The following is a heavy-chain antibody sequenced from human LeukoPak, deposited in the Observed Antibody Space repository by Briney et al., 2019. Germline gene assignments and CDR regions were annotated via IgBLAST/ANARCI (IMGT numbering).Heavy chain of an antibody. V-gene: IGHV4-61*02. D-gene: IGHD3/OR15-3a*01. CDR3: ARDWVRTGDNWFDP. J-gene: IGHJ5*02. Sequence: SQTLSLTCTVSGGSISSGSYYWSWIRQPAGKGLEWIGRIYTSGSTNYNPSPKSRVTISVDTSKNQFSLKLSSVTAADTAVYYCARDWVRTGDNWFDPWGQGTLVTVSS. CDR1: GGSISSGSYY. CDR2: IYTSGST.